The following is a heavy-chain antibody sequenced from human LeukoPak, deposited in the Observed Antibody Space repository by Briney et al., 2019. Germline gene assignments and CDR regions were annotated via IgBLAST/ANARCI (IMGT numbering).Heavy chain of an antibody. Sequence: GGSLRLSCAASGFTFSSYGMRWVRQAPGKGLEWVAVIWYDGSNKYYADSVKGRFTISRVNSKNTLYLQMNSLRAEDTAVYYCARDAPTRSYYFDYWGQGTLVTVSS. V-gene: IGHV3-33*08. J-gene: IGHJ4*02. CDR2: IWYDGSNK. CDR1: GFTFSSYG. CDR3: ARDAPTRSYYFDY. D-gene: IGHD1/OR15-1a*01.